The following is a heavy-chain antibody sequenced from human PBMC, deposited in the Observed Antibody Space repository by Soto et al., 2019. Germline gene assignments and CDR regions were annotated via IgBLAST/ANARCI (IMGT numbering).Heavy chain of an antibody. J-gene: IGHJ4*02. CDR1: DGSMNSDSSY. D-gene: IGHD3-22*01. V-gene: IGHV4-39*01. CDR2: INHSGST. CDR3: ARLGGYVSVGYYYLWDS. Sequence: SETLSLTCRVSDGSMNSDSSYWGWIRQPPGKGLEWIGVINHSGSTYHNLSLKGRVTMSVDASRNQFSLKLTSMTAADTAVYYCARLGGYVSVGYYYLWDSWGQGTLVTVSS.